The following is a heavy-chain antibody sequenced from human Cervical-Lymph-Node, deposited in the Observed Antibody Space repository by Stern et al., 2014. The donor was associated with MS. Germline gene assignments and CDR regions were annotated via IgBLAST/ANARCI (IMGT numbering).Heavy chain of an antibody. Sequence: QVQLVQSGAEVKKPGASVKVSCRASNYTFTRYGISWVRQAPGQGLEWVGWISAHNGNTNFAQKFQARVTLTTDTSTNTVYMELKSLKSDDTAVYYCARGGGVTPFWYLDLWGRGTLVTVSS. J-gene: IGHJ2*01. CDR1: NYTFTRYG. V-gene: IGHV1-18*01. CDR2: ISAHNGNT. D-gene: IGHD3-16*01. CDR3: ARGGGVTPFWYLDL.